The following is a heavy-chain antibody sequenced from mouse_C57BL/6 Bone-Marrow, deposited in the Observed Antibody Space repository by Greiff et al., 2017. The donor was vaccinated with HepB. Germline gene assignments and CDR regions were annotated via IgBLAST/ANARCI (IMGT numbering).Heavy chain of an antibody. J-gene: IGHJ2*01. D-gene: IGHD1-1*01. CDR3: ARVATVVPYFDY. CDR1: GFTFSSYA. V-gene: IGHV5-4*03. Sequence: EVNVVESGGGLVKPGGSLKLSCAASGFTFSSYAMSWVRQTPEKRLEWVATISGGGSYTYYPDNVKGRFTISRDKAKNNLYLQMSHLKSEDTAMYYCARVATVVPYFDYWGQGTTLTVSS. CDR2: ISGGGSYT.